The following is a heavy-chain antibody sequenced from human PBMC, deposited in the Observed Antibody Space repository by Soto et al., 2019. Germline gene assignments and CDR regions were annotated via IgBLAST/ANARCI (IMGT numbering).Heavy chain of an antibody. CDR2: IIPIFGTA. D-gene: IGHD2-2*01. CDR1: GGTFSSYA. Sequence: SVKVSCKASGGTFSSYAISWVRQAPGQGLEWMGGIIPIFGTANYAQKFQGRVTITADKSTSTAYMELSSLRSEDTAVYYCARDPLEKGPAAKRTRYYYGMDVWGQGTTVTVS. CDR3: ARDPLEKGPAAKRTRYYYGMDV. V-gene: IGHV1-69*06. J-gene: IGHJ6*02.